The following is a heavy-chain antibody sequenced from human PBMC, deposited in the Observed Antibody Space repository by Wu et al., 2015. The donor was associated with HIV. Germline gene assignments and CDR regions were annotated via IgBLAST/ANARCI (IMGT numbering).Heavy chain of an antibody. J-gene: IGHJ6*01. CDR3: SVTYLVGRRRVGRILVSYYG. D-gene: IGHD2-15*01. V-gene: IGHV1-2*02. CDR2: INPXSGGT. CDR1: GYTFTLYY. Sequence: QVQLVQSGAEVKKPGASVKVSCKTSGYTFTLYYIHWVRQAPGQGLEWMGWINPXSGGTNFAQKFQGRVTMTRNTSISTAYMEXRRGVVESRRPTDRSVTYLVGRRRVGRILVSYYG.